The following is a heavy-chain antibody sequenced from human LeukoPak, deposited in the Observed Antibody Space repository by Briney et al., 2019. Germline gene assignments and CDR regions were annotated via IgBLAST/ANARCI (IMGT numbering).Heavy chain of an antibody. J-gene: IGHJ4*02. V-gene: IGHV3-7*01. CDR1: GFTFNSYW. D-gene: IGHD3-10*01. Sequence: GGSLRLSCTASGFTFNSYWMTWVRQAPGKGLEWVANIKQDGSEKYYVDSVKGRFTISRDNAKNSLYLQMNSLRAEDTAVYYCARGVSRGAGLWGQGTLVTVSS. CDR3: ARGVSRGAGL. CDR2: IKQDGSEK.